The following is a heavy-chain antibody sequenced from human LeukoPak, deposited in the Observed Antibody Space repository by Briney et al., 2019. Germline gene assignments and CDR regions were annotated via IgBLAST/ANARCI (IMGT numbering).Heavy chain of an antibody. J-gene: IGHJ5*02. Sequence: GGSLRLSCAASGFTFSPLGMNWIRQAPGEGLERVAGIKQDGSQKDYRVSVKGRFTISRDNVKNSVYLQMSSLRAADTAVYYCTRLATRGNWFDPWGQGTLVTVSS. CDR3: TRLATRGNWFDP. D-gene: IGHD2-2*01. CDR2: IKQDGSQK. CDR1: GFTFSPLG. V-gene: IGHV3-7*05.